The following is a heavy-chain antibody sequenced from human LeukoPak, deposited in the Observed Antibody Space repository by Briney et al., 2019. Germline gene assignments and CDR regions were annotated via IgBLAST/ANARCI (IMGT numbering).Heavy chain of an antibody. CDR2: IYYSGST. CDR1: GGSISSGGYY. D-gene: IGHD3-9*01. Sequence: SETLSLTCTVSGGSISSGGYYWSWIRQHPGKGLEWSGYIYYSGSTYYNPSLKSRVTISVDTSKNQFSLKLSSVTAADTAVYYCARGVRDILTGYLSWFDPWGQGTLVTVSS. V-gene: IGHV4-31*03. J-gene: IGHJ5*02. CDR3: ARGVRDILTGYLSWFDP.